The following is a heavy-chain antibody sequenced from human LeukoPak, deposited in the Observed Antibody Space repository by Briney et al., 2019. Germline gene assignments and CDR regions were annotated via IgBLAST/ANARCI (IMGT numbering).Heavy chain of an antibody. CDR2: IYHGGTT. Sequence: SETLSLTCTVSGGSISSSSYYWGWIRQPPGKGLEWIGSIYHGGTTYYNPSLKSRVTISVDTSKNQFSLKVSSVTAADTAVYYCARPRMYYYDSSGYSAKFAFDIWGQGTMVTVSS. D-gene: IGHD3-22*01. CDR3: ARPRMYYYDSSGYSAKFAFDI. CDR1: GGSISSSSYY. J-gene: IGHJ3*02. V-gene: IGHV4-39*01.